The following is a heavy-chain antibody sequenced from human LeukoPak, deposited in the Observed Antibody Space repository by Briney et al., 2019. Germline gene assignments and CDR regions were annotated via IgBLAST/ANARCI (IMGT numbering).Heavy chain of an antibody. J-gene: IGHJ6*02. CDR3: ARDRDIVVVVAVPLYYYYGMDV. Sequence: GGSLGLSCAASGFTFSSYAMHWVRQAPGKGLEWVAVISYDGSNKYYADSVKGRFTISRDNSKNTLYLQMNSLRAEDTAVYYCARDRDIVVVVAVPLYYYYGMDVWGQGTTVTVSS. CDR1: GFTFSSYA. D-gene: IGHD2-15*01. V-gene: IGHV3-30-3*01. CDR2: ISYDGSNK.